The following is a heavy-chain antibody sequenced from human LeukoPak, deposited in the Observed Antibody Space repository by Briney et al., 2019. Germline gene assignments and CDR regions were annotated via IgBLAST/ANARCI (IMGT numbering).Heavy chain of an antibody. V-gene: IGHV3-7*01. CDR1: GFTFSSYW. Sequence: GGSLRLSCAASGFTFSSYWMSWVRQAPGKGLEWVANIKRDGSEKYYVDSVKGRFTISRDNAKTSLFLQMSSLRAEDTAVYYCAPRDGYTYYWGQGTLVTVSS. CDR2: IKRDGSEK. CDR3: APRDGYTYY. D-gene: IGHD5-24*01. J-gene: IGHJ4*02.